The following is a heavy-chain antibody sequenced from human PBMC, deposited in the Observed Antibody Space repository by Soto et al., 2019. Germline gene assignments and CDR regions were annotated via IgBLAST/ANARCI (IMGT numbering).Heavy chain of an antibody. Sequence: ELQLLESGGGLVQPGGSLRLSCAASGFTFSSYAMRWVRQAPVKGLEWVSAISGSGDSTYYADSVKGRFPIARDISKNTLYLQLNSLSSQDTAVHYCASPGSGSYYDYWGQGTLVTVSS. CDR2: ISGSGDST. CDR1: GFTFSSYA. CDR3: ASPGSGSYYDY. D-gene: IGHD1-26*01. V-gene: IGHV3-23*01. J-gene: IGHJ4*02.